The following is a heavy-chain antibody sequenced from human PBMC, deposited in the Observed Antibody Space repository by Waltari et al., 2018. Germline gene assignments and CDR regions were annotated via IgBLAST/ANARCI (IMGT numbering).Heavy chain of an antibody. D-gene: IGHD2-21*01. CDR3: ARLYSRVNWFDP. CDR2: IYHSGST. CDR1: GYSISSGYY. V-gene: IGHV4-38-2*01. Sequence: QVQLQESGPGLVKPSETLSLTCAVSGYSISSGYYWCWIRQPPGKGLEWIGSIYHSGSTYYNPSLKSRVTISVDTSKNQFSLKLSSVTAADTAVYYCARLYSRVNWFDPWGQGTLVTVSS. J-gene: IGHJ5*02.